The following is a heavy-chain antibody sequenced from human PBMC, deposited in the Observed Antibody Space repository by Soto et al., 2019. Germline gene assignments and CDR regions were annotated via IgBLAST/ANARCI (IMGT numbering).Heavy chain of an antibody. V-gene: IGHV3-30*18. CDR3: VKDNYEIFPGRPPQRENWFDH. D-gene: IGHD3-9*01. CDR2: VSYDGTNK. J-gene: IGHJ5*02. Sequence: QVKLEESGGGVVQPGGSLRLSCAASGFKFTSYGMQWVRQAPGKGLEWVAVVSYDGTNKLYADSVNGRFTIARDDSKNTLYLQLNSLRPEDTAVYYCVKDNYEIFPGRPPQRENWFDHWGPGTLVTVSS. CDR1: GFKFTSYG.